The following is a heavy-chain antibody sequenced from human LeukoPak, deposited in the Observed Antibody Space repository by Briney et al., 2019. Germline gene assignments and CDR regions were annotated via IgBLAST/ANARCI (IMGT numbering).Heavy chain of an antibody. J-gene: IGHJ3*02. Sequence: PSETLSLTCTVSGGSISSSSYYWGWIRQPPGKGLEWIGSIYYSGSTYYNPSLKSRVTISVDTSKNQFSLKLSSVTAADTAVYYCARHVRYSCGKNDAFDISGQGTMVTVSS. D-gene: IGHD6-19*01. V-gene: IGHV4-39*01. CDR2: IYYSGST. CDR1: GGSISSSSYY. CDR3: ARHVRYSCGKNDAFDI.